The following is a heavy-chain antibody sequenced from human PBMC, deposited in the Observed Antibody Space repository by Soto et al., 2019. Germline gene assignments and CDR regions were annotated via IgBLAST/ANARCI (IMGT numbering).Heavy chain of an antibody. V-gene: IGHV1-18*01. CDR1: GYTFTSCG. Sequence: QVQLVQCGAEVKKPGASVKVSCRASGYTFTSCGISWVRQARGQGIEWMGWISAYNGNTNYAQKLQGRVTMTTDTSTSTAYMELRSLRSDDTAVYYCAREYGSGSRFDYWGQGTLVTVSS. J-gene: IGHJ4*02. CDR2: ISAYNGNT. D-gene: IGHD3-10*01. CDR3: AREYGSGSRFDY.